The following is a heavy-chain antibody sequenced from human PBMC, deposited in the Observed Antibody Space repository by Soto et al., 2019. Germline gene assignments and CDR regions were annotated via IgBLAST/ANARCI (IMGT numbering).Heavy chain of an antibody. V-gene: IGHV1-69*13. Sequence: ASAKVSCKAPGGTFSSYAIRWVRQAPGHELEWMGGIIPIFGTANYAQKFQGRVTITADESTSTAYMELSSLRSEDTAVYYCARFGSSGYYPYYYYGMDVWGQGTTVTVSS. D-gene: IGHD3-22*01. CDR3: ARFGSSGYYPYYYYGMDV. J-gene: IGHJ6*02. CDR2: IIPIFGTA. CDR1: GGTFSSYA.